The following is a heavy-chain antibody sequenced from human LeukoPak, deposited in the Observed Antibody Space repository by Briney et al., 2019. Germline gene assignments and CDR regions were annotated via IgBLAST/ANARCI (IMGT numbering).Heavy chain of an antibody. Sequence: SETLSLTCVVYGESFSGYYWSWIRQPSGKGLEWIGYIYYSGSTNYNPSLKSRVTISVDTSKNQFSLKLSSVTAADTAVYYCARDAHRSSWYAGGVRSMAFDIWGQGTMVTVSS. J-gene: IGHJ3*02. CDR1: GESFSGYY. CDR3: ARDAHRSSWYAGGVRSMAFDI. D-gene: IGHD6-13*01. V-gene: IGHV4-59*01. CDR2: IYYSGST.